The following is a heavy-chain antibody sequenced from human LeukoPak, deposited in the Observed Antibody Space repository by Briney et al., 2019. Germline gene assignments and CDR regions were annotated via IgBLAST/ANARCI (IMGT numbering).Heavy chain of an antibody. J-gene: IGHJ3*02. D-gene: IGHD1-26*01. V-gene: IGHV3-48*01. Sequence: GGSLRLSCAASGFTFSSYSMNWVRQAPGKGLEWVSYISSSSSTIYYADSVKGRFTISRDNAKNSLYLQMNSLRAEDTAVYYCARESVKLVGYGAFDIWGQGTMVTVSS. CDR1: GFTFSSYS. CDR3: ARESVKLVGYGAFDI. CDR2: ISSSSSTI.